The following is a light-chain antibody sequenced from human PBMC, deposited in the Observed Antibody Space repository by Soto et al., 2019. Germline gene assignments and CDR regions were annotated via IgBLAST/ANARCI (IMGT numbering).Light chain of an antibody. Sequence: EIVLTQSPATLSLSPGERATLSCGARQSVSSSYLAWYQQKPGLAPRLLIYDASSRATGIPDRFSGSGSGTDFTLTISRLEPEDFAVYYCQQYGSSPLITFGPGTRLEIK. CDR3: QQYGSSPLIT. J-gene: IGKJ5*01. V-gene: IGKV3D-20*01. CDR1: QSVSSSY. CDR2: DAS.